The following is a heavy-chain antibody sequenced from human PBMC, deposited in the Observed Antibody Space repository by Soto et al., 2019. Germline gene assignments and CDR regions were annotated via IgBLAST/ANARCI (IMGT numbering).Heavy chain of an antibody. D-gene: IGHD1-20*01. Sequence: QVQLVQSGAEVKKPGSSVKVSCKASAGTFVNYAITWVRQAPGQGLELMGTITPLFGTTYNAQKFNGRVTFTADESTSTSFMELRGLRSQDTAVYYCVRVALSGILLGGVESWGQGTLVTVSS. CDR2: ITPLFGTT. V-gene: IGHV1-69*18. J-gene: IGHJ4*02. CDR3: VRVALSGILLGGVES. CDR1: AGTFVNYA.